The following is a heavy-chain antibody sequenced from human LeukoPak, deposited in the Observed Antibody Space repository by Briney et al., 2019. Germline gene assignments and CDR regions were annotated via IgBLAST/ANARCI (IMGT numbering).Heavy chain of an antibody. V-gene: IGHV3-33*08. D-gene: IGHD1-14*01. CDR1: GFTVSSNY. Sequence: GGSLRLSCAASGFTVSSNYMSWVRQAPGKGLECVAVIAYDGSRAFYADSVKGRFTISRDNSKNTMSVQMDDLRAEDTAVYYCTRYNNDHFDYWGQGTLVTVSS. J-gene: IGHJ4*02. CDR3: TRYNNDHFDY. CDR2: IAYDGSRA.